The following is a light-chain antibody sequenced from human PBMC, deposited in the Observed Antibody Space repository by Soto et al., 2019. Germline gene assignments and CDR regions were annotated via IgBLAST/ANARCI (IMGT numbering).Light chain of an antibody. Sequence: EIVLTQSPGTLSLSPGERATLSCRASQSVSSSNLAWYQQKPGQAPRLLIYDASNRATGIPARFSGSGSGTDFTLTISSLEPEDFAVYYCQQRSNWRTWTFGQGTKVDIK. V-gene: IGKV3D-20*02. CDR1: QSVSSSN. J-gene: IGKJ1*01. CDR2: DAS. CDR3: QQRSNWRTWT.